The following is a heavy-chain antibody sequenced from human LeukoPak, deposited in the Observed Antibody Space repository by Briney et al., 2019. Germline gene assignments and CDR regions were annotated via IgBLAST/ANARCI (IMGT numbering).Heavy chain of an antibody. D-gene: IGHD3-22*01. V-gene: IGHV3-21*01. CDR2: ISSSSSYI. J-gene: IGHJ4*02. CDR1: GFTFSSYG. Sequence: GGSLRLSCAASGFTFSSYGMNWVRQAPGKGLEWVSSISSSSSYIYYADSVKGRFTISRDNAKNSLYLQMNSLRAEDTAVYYCARGDRRYYYDSSGYYFDYWGQGTLVTVSS. CDR3: ARGDRRYYYDSSGYYFDY.